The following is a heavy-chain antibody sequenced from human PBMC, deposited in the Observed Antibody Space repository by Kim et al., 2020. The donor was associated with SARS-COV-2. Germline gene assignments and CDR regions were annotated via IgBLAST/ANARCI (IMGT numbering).Heavy chain of an antibody. CDR2: IAGSAART. CDR1: GFTFSSFA. V-gene: IGHV3-23*01. D-gene: IGHD2-21*01. J-gene: IGHJ6*02. CDR3: AKKLPHIYAMDV. Sequence: GGSLRLSCAASGFTFSSFALSWVRQVPGKGLEWVSIIAGSAARTYYADSVRGRFTISRDNSKNTLYLVMNSLRAEDTAIYYCAKKLPHIYAMDVWGQGTTVTVSS.